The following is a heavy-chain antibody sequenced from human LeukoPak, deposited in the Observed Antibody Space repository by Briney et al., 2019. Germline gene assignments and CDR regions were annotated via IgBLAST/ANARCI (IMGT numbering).Heavy chain of an antibody. D-gene: IGHD3-10*01. CDR3: ARGAYYYGSGSYYNTPGLVY. CDR1: GFTFSSYW. V-gene: IGHV3-7*01. CDR2: IKQDGSEK. J-gene: IGHJ4*02. Sequence: GGSLRLSCAASGFTFSSYWMSWVRQAPGKGLEWVANIKQDGSEKYYVDSVKGRFTISRDNAKNSLYLQMNSLRAEDTAVYYCARGAYYYGSGSYYNTPGLVYWGQGTLVTVSS.